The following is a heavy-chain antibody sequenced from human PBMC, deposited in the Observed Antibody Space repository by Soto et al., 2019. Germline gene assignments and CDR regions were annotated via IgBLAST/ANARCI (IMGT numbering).Heavy chain of an antibody. J-gene: IGHJ4*02. CDR3: ARVRRVAGTVDY. V-gene: IGHV1-8*01. CDR2: MNPNSGNT. D-gene: IGHD6-19*01. Sequence: GASVKVSCKASGYTFTSYDINWVRQATGQGLEWMGWMNPNSGNTGHAQKFQGRVTMTRNTSISTAYMELSSLRSEDTAVYYCARVRRVAGTVDYWGQGTLVTVSS. CDR1: GYTFTSYD.